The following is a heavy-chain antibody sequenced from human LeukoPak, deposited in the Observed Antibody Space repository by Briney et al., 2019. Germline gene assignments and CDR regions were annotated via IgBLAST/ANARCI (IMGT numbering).Heavy chain of an antibody. J-gene: IGHJ4*02. D-gene: IGHD6-13*01. Sequence: TGGSLRLSCAASGFTFSSYAMSWVRQAPGKGLEWVSAISGSGGSTYYADSVKGRFTISRDNSKNTLYLQMNSLRAEDTAVYYCAKDLEGSSWQIPGFDYWGQGTLVTVSS. CDR3: AKDLEGSSWQIPGFDY. CDR2: ISGSGGST. CDR1: GFTFSSYA. V-gene: IGHV3-23*01.